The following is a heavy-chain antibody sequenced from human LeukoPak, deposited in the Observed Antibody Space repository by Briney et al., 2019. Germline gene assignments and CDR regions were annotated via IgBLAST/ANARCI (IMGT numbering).Heavy chain of an antibody. CDR3: ARGGTSSSLAY. V-gene: IGHV3-48*02. CDR2: ISSSSTI. Sequence: GGSLRFSCAASGFTFSSYSINWVRQAPGKGLEWVSYISSSSTISYADSVKGRFTISRDNANNSLYLQMNSLRDEDTAVYYCARGGTSSSLAYWGQGTLVTVSS. J-gene: IGHJ4*02. CDR1: GFTFSSYS. D-gene: IGHD4-23*01.